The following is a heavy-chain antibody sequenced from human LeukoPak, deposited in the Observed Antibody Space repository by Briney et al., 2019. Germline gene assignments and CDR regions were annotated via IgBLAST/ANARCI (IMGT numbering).Heavy chain of an antibody. Sequence: GGSLRLSCAASGFTFSSSWMSWVRQAPGKGLEWVANIKQDGSEKHYVDSVKGRFSISRDNAKNTLYLQMNRLTVEDTAVYYCGRGMRDYYGLDYWGQGILVTVSS. J-gene: IGHJ4*02. CDR1: GFTFSSSW. D-gene: IGHD3-10*01. CDR3: GRGMRDYYGLDY. V-gene: IGHV3-7*01. CDR2: IKQDGSEK.